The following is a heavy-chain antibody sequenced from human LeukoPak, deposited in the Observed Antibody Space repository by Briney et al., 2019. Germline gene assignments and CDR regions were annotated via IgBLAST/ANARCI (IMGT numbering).Heavy chain of an antibody. J-gene: IGHJ4*02. CDR2: IRSRTDNYAT. CDR1: GFMFSGST. Sequence: GGSLRLSCAASGFMFSGSTIHWVRQASGKGLEWVGRIRSRTDNYATVYAASVKGRFTISRDDSKNTAYLQMNSLKTEDTAMYYCTQRDYWGQGTLVTASS. D-gene: IGHD5-24*01. V-gene: IGHV3-73*01. CDR3: TQRDY.